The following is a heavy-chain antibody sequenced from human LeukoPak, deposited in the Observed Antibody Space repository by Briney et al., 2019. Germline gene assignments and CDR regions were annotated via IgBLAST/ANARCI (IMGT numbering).Heavy chain of an antibody. J-gene: IGHJ5*02. CDR2: INHSGST. CDR1: GGSFSGYY. V-gene: IGHV4-34*01. D-gene: IGHD2-2*01. CDR3: ARGGSRLGYCSSTSCFPSVLRVQNNWFDP. Sequence: SETLSLTCAVYGGSFSGYYWSWIRQPPGKGLEWIGEINHSGSTNYNPSPKSRVTISVDTSKNQFSLKLSSVTAADTAVYYCARGGSRLGYCSSTSCFPSVLRVQNNWFDPWGQGTLVTVSS.